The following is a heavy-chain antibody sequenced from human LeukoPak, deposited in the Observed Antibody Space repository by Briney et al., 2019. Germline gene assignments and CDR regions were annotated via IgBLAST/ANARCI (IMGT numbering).Heavy chain of an antibody. CDR3: ARGYSSWWELPHLDY. J-gene: IGHJ4*02. D-gene: IGHD1-26*01. V-gene: IGHV3-7*01. CDR1: GFTFSSYW. CDR2: IKQDGSEK. Sequence: PGGSLRLSCAASGFTFSSYWMSWIRQAPGKGLEWVANIKQDGSEKYYVDSVKGRFTISRDNAKNSLYLQMNSLRAEDTAVYYCARGYSSWWELPHLDYRGQGTLVTVSS.